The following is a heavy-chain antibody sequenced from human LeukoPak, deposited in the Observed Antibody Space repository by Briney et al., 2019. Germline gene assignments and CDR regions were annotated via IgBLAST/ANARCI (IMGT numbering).Heavy chain of an antibody. CDR3: AKFMGYCSGGSCYSMDE. D-gene: IGHD2-15*01. Sequence: GGSLRLSCAGSGFTFSSYAMSWVRQAPGKGLKWFSAMTGSGGSRYYADSVKGRFTISRDNSKNTLYLQMNSLRAEDTAVYYCAKFMGYCSGGSCYSMDEWGQGTLVTVSS. V-gene: IGHV3-23*01. CDR1: GFTFSSYA. J-gene: IGHJ4*02. CDR2: MTGSGGSR.